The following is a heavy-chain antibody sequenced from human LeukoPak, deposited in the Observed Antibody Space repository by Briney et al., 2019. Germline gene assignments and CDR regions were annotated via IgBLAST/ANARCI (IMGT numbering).Heavy chain of an antibody. J-gene: IGHJ4*02. Sequence: SVKVSCKASGGTFSSYAISWVRQAPGQGLEWMGGIIPIFGTANYAQKFQGRVTITADESTSTAYMELSSLRSEDTAVYYRARDDYDFWSGYYGPRRFDYWGQGTLVTVSS. CDR2: IIPIFGTA. CDR3: ARDDYDFWSGYYGPRRFDY. CDR1: GGTFSSYA. V-gene: IGHV1-69*13. D-gene: IGHD3-3*01.